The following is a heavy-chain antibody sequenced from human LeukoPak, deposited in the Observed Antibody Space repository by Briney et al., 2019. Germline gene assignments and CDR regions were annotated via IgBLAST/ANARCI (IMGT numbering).Heavy chain of an antibody. CDR2: ISGSGGST. J-gene: IGHJ4*02. CDR3: AKGAHLYSSGRDPLDY. CDR1: GFTFSSYA. V-gene: IGHV3-23*01. D-gene: IGHD3-22*01. Sequence: GGSLRLSCAASGFTFSSYAMSWVRQAPGKGLEWVSAISGSGGSTYYADSVKGRFTISRDNSKNTLYLQMNSLRAEDTAVYYCAKGAHLYSSGRDPLDYWGQGTLVTVSS.